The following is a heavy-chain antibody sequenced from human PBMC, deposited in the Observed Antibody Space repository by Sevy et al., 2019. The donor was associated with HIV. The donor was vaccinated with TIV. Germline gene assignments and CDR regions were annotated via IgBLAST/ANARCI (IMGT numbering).Heavy chain of an antibody. CDR2: ISYIGST. V-gene: IGHV4-61*01. D-gene: IGHD6-13*01. J-gene: IGHJ4*02. CDR1: GGCLSSGSYY. CDR3: MRDRIAAAGGYFDN. Sequence: SQTLSLTCTVSGGCLSSGSYYWSWIRQPPGKGLEWIGYISYIGSTNYNPSLKSRVTISVDTSKNQLSLRLTSVTAADTAVYYCMRDRIAAAGGYFDNWGQGTLVTVSS.